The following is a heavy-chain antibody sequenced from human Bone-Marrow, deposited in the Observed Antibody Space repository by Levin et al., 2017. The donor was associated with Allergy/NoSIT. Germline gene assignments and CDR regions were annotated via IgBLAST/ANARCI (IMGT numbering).Heavy chain of an antibody. CDR3: AKDQRVGYCTDGTCYLAMDV. Sequence: PGESLKISCVASGLTLSSYGMHWVRQAPGKGLEWVAVSSHDGTSNHYADSVKGRFTISRDNSKKTLYLEMNSLRHEDTAIYYCAKDQRVGYCTDGTCYLAMDVWGQGITVTVSS. CDR1: GLTLSSYG. D-gene: IGHD2-8*01. J-gene: IGHJ6*02. CDR2: SSHDGTSN. V-gene: IGHV3-30*18.